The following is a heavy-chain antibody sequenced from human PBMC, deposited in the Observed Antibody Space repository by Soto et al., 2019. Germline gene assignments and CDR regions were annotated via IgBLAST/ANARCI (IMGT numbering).Heavy chain of an antibody. Sequence: QVQLVESGGGVVQPGRSLRLSCAASGFTFSSYGMHWVRQAPGKWLEWVAVISYDGSNKYYADSVKGRFTISRDNSKNTLYLQMSSLRAEDTAVYYCAKGPAIVLVPAAMNYYYGMDVWGQGTTVTVSS. V-gene: IGHV3-30*18. D-gene: IGHD2-2*01. J-gene: IGHJ6*02. CDR1: GFTFSSYG. CDR2: ISYDGSNK. CDR3: AKGPAIVLVPAAMNYYYGMDV.